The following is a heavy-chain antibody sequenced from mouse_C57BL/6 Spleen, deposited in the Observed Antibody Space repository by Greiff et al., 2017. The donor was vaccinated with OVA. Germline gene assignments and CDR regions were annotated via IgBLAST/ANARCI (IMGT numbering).Heavy chain of an antibody. D-gene: IGHD1-1*01. CDR1: GFTFSSYA. V-gene: IGHV5-4*03. CDR3: ASNYGSSYDFDY. Sequence: EVKLEESGGGLVKPGGSLKLSCAASGFTFSSYAMSWVRQTPEKRLEWVATISDGGSYTYYPDNVKGRFTISRDNAKNNLYLQMRHLKSEDTAMYYCASNYGSSYDFDYWGQGTTLTVSS. CDR2: ISDGGSYT. J-gene: IGHJ2*01.